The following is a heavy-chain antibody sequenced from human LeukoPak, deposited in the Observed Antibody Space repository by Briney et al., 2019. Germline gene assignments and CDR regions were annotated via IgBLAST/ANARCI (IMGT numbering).Heavy chain of an antibody. J-gene: IGHJ5*02. Sequence: SETLSLTCTVSGGSISSGSYYWSWIRQPAGKGLEWIGRIYTSGSTNYNPSLKSRVTMSVDTSKNQFSLKLSSVTAADTAVYYCARRGPPRTMLRGVKSGWFDPWGQGTLVTVSS. V-gene: IGHV4-61*02. CDR3: ARRGPPRTMLRGVKSGWFDP. CDR1: GGSISSGSYY. CDR2: IYTSGST. D-gene: IGHD3-10*01.